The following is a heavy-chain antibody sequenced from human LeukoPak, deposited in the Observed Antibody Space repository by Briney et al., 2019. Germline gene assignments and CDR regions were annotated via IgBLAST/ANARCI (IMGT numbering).Heavy chain of an antibody. CDR1: GGSISSYY. J-gene: IGHJ4*02. Sequence: PSETLSLTCTVSGGSISSYYWSWIRQPPGKGLEWIGYIYYSGSTNYNPSLKSRVTISVDTSKNQFSLKLSSVTAADTAVYYCAIQMATSTYFDYWGQGTLVIVSS. CDR3: AIQMATSTYFDY. V-gene: IGHV4-59*01. D-gene: IGHD5-24*01. CDR2: IYYSGST.